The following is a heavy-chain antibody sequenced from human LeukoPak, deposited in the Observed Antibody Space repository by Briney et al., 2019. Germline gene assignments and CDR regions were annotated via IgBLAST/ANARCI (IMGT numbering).Heavy chain of an antibody. Sequence: PSETLSLTCTVSGGSITSSSHYWGWIRQPPGKGLEWIGSIYYSGDTYYNPSLKSRVTISVDTSKNQFSLKLSSVTAADTAVYYCARAGYYYDSSGYYYAEYFQHWGQGTLVTVSS. CDR2: IYYSGDT. J-gene: IGHJ1*01. V-gene: IGHV4-39*07. CDR1: GGSITSSSHY. D-gene: IGHD3-22*01. CDR3: ARAGYYYDSSGYYYAEYFQH.